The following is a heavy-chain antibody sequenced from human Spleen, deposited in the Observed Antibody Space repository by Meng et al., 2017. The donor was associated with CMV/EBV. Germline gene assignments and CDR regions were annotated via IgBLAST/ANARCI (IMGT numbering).Heavy chain of an antibody. Sequence: SGGSISSSSYYWGWIRQPPGKGLEWIGNIYYSGSTYYNPSLKSRVTISVDTSKNQFSLKLSSVTAADTAVYYCARTYYDFWSGYYVDYWGQGTLVTVSS. CDR3: ARTYYDFWSGYYVDY. CDR2: IYYSGST. V-gene: IGHV4-39*01. CDR1: GGSISSSSYY. D-gene: IGHD3-3*01. J-gene: IGHJ4*02.